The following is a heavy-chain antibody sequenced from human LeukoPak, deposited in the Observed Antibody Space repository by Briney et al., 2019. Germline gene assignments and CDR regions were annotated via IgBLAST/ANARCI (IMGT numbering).Heavy chain of an antibody. J-gene: IGHJ4*02. CDR3: ARRITIFGVVITNYFDY. CDR2: IYYSGST. Sequence: SETLSLTCTVSGGSVSSSSYYWGWIRQPPGKGLEWIGSIYYSGSTYYNPSLKSRVTISVDTSKNQFSLKLSSVTAADTAVYYCARRITIFGVVITNYFDYWGQGTLVTVSS. D-gene: IGHD3-3*01. V-gene: IGHV4-39*01. CDR1: GGSVSSSSYY.